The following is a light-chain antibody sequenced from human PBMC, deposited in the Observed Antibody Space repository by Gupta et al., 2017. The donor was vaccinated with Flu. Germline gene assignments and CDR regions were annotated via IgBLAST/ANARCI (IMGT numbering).Light chain of an antibody. Sequence: SLPGRPASNCSSSRSILYSCDNKTYLAWYQQKPGQPPKFLFYGVSTRFSGVPDRFSGSGSGTDFTLTISSLQAEDVAVYYCQQYNNFPHTFGQGTKVEIK. CDR3: QQYNNFPHT. V-gene: IGKV4-1*01. J-gene: IGKJ2*01. CDR1: RSILYSCDNKTY. CDR2: GVS.